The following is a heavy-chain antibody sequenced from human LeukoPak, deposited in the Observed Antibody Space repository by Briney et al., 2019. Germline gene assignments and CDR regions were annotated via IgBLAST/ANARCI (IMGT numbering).Heavy chain of an antibody. CDR2: ISFSGAST. Sequence: GGSLRISCAASRFTFSTYGMSWVRQAPGKGLEWVSRISFSGASTYYADSVKGRFTISRDNSKNTLFLQMNSLRAEDTALYYCARDVDYYGSGSYSDYWGQGTLVTVSS. CDR3: ARDVDYYGSGSYSDY. D-gene: IGHD3-10*01. V-gene: IGHV3-23*01. CDR1: RFTFSTYG. J-gene: IGHJ4*02.